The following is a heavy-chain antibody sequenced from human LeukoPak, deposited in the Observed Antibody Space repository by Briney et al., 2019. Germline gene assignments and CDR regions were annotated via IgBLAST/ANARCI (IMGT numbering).Heavy chain of an antibody. J-gene: IGHJ3*02. Sequence: SVKVSCKASGGTFSSYAISWVRQAPGQGLEWMGRIIPIFGTANYAQKFQGRVTITTDQSTSTAYTELSSLRSEDTAVYYCARSHRITMIVVGQTNAFDIWGQGTMVTVSS. CDR2: IIPIFGTA. D-gene: IGHD3-22*01. V-gene: IGHV1-69*05. CDR3: ARSHRITMIVVGQTNAFDI. CDR1: GGTFSSYA.